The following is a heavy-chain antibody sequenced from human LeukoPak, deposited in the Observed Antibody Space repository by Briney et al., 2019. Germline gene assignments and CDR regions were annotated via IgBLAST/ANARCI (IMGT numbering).Heavy chain of an antibody. Sequence: QSGGSLRLSCAASGFTLSNNAMTWVRQAPGKGLEWVSYISSSGSTIYYADSVKGRFTISRDNAKNSLYLQMNSLRAEDTAVYYCARDLRKGAFDIWGQGTMVTVSS. CDR2: ISSSGSTI. J-gene: IGHJ3*02. CDR1: GFTLSNNA. CDR3: ARDLRKGAFDI. V-gene: IGHV3-48*03.